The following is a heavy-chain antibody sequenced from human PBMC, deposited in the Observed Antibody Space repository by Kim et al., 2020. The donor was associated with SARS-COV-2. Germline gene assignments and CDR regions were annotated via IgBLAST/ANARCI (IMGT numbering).Heavy chain of an antibody. Sequence: DSVKGRFTISRENSKNTLDLQMNSLRAEDTAVYYCAKRMLSSSGNYYFDYWGQGTLVTVSS. D-gene: IGHD3-22*01. CDR3: AKRMLSSSGNYYFDY. V-gene: IGHV3-23*01. J-gene: IGHJ4*02.